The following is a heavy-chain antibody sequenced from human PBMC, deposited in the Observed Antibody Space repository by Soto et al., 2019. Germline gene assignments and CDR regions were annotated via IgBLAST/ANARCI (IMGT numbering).Heavy chain of an antibody. D-gene: IGHD6-13*01. J-gene: IGHJ5*02. V-gene: IGHV3-48*02. CDR1: GFIFSTYS. CDR3: ARLYSTSTVSRCFDP. Sequence: EVQLVESGGGLVQPGGSLRLSCAASGFIFSTYSMNWVRQAPGKGLEWISFINSGSTSIYYADSVRGRFTISRDNAANSLFLQMNSLRDEDTAVYYCARLYSTSTVSRCFDPWGQGNLVTVSS. CDR2: INSGSTSI.